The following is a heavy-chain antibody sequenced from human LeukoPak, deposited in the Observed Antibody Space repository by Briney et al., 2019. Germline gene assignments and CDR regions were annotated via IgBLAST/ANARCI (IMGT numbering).Heavy chain of an antibody. J-gene: IGHJ4*02. V-gene: IGHV3-9*03. CDR1: GFTFDDYA. CDR2: ISWKSGSI. Sequence: GGSLRLSCAASGFTFDDYAMHWVRQAPGKGLEWVSGISWKSGSIGYADSVKGRFTISRDNAKNSLYLQMNSLRTEDMALYYCAKGTMHYFDYWGQGTLVTVSS. D-gene: IGHD1-7*01. CDR3: AKGTMHYFDY.